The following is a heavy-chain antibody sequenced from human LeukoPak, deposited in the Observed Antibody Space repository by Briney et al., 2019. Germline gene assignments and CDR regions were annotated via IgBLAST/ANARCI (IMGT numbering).Heavy chain of an antibody. CDR1: GFTFSSYA. V-gene: IGHV3-48*01. CDR2: ISSSSSTI. D-gene: IGHD3-22*01. J-gene: IGHJ4*02. Sequence: GGSLRLSCAASGFTFSSYAMHWVRQAPGKGLEWVSYISSSSSTIYYADSVKGRFTISRDNAKNSLYLQMNSLRAEDTAVYYCARTYYDYYDSSGYYYLWDYWGQGTLVTVSS. CDR3: ARTYYDYYDSSGYYYLWDY.